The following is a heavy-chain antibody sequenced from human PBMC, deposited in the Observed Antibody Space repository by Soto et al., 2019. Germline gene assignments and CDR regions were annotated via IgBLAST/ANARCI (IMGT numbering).Heavy chain of an antibody. CDR3: ARVDTAAGDAFDI. D-gene: IGHD6-25*01. CDR2: IYYSGSS. CDR1: GGSISSGGYY. V-gene: IGHV4-31*03. J-gene: IGHJ3*02. Sequence: QVQLQESGPGLVKPSQTLSLTCTVSGGSISSGGYYWSWIRQHPGKGLEWIGYIYYSGSSYSNPSLNSRVTISVDTSKNQFSLKLSSVTAADTAVYYCARVDTAAGDAFDIWGQGTMVTVSS.